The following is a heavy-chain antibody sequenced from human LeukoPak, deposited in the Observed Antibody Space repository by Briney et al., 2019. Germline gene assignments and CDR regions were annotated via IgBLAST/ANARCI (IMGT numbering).Heavy chain of an antibody. J-gene: IGHJ5*02. CDR3: ARDLCSSTSCYVEYGGWFDP. D-gene: IGHD2-2*01. Sequence: ASVKVSCKASGGTFSSYALSWVRQAPGQGLEWMGRIIPVFGTTTYAQKFQGRVTITADESTTTAYMELRRLTSEDTAVYYCARDLCSSTSCYVEYGGWFDPWGQGTLVTVSS. CDR2: IIPVFGTT. V-gene: IGHV1-69*13. CDR1: GGTFSSYA.